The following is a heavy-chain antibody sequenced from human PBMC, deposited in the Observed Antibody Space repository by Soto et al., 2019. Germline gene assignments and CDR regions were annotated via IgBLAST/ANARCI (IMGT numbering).Heavy chain of an antibody. D-gene: IGHD6-13*01. CDR3: ARQSSSWHDAFDI. V-gene: IGHV5-10-1*01. J-gene: IGHJ3*02. CDR2: IDPSDSYT. Sequence: PVESLKISCKGSGYIFTSYWISCVLQMPGKVLEWMGRIDPSDSYTNYSPSFQGHVTISADKSISTAYPQWSSLKASDTAMYYCARQSSSWHDAFDIWGQGTMVTVSS. CDR1: GYIFTSYW.